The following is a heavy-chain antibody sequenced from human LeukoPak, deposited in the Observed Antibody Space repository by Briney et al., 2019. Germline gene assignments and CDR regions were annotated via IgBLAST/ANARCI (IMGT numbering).Heavy chain of an antibody. D-gene: IGHD6-13*01. CDR3: VSQEVVPH. CDR2: VKHDGSVE. V-gene: IGHV3-7*01. Sequence: PGGSLRLSCAASGFTFSDYYMNWIRQAPGKGLEWVANVKHDGSVEQYVDSAKGRFTISRDNAKNSVYLQMDSLRAEDTAVYYCVSQEVVPHWGQGTLVTVSS. J-gene: IGHJ4*02. CDR1: GFTFSDYY.